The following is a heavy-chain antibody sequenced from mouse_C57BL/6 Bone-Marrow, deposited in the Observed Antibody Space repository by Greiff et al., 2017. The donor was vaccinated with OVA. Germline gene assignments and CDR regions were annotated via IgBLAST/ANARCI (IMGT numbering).Heavy chain of an antibody. J-gene: IGHJ2*01. CDR3: ARYGTLDY. Sequence: VQLQQSGPELVKPGASVKISCKASGYAFSSSWMNWVKQRPGKGLEWIGRIYPGDGDTNYNGKFKGKATLTADKSSSTAYMQLSSLTSEDSAVYYCARYGTLDYWGQGTTLTVSS. D-gene: IGHD1-1*01. CDR1: GYAFSSSW. CDR2: IYPGDGDT. V-gene: IGHV1-82*01.